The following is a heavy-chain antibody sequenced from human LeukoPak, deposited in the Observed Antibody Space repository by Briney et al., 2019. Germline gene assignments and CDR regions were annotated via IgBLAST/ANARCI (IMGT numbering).Heavy chain of an antibody. CDR3: ARAGVCTTTSCDGGIDY. CDR1: GFTFSSYN. J-gene: IGHJ4*02. CDR2: ISTTSNYI. D-gene: IGHD2-2*01. V-gene: IGHV3-21*06. Sequence: PGGSLRLSXAASGFTFSSYNMKWVRQAPGKGLEWVSFISTTSNYIYYADSVKGRFTISRDNAKNSLYLQMNSLRGEDAALYYCARAGVCTTTSCDGGIDYWGQGTLVTVSS.